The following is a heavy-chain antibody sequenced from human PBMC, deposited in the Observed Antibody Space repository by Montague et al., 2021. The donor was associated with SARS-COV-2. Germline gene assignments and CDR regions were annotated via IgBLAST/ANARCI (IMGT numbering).Heavy chain of an antibody. CDR2: IYYSGST. CDR1: GGSISSYY. Sequence: SETLSLICTVSGGSISSYYWSWIRQPPGKGLEWIGYIYYSGSTNYNPSLKSRVIISVDTSKNQFSLKLSSVTAADTAVYYCARGREYSSSAGFDYWGQGTLVTVSS. D-gene: IGHD6-6*01. J-gene: IGHJ4*02. V-gene: IGHV4-59*01. CDR3: ARGREYSSSAGFDY.